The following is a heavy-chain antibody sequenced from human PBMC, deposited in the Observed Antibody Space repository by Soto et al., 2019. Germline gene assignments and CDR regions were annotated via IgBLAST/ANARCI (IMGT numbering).Heavy chain of an antibody. J-gene: IGHJ5*02. CDR3: ARDRNWVDP. CDR2: MSTSNGNT. Sequence: QVQLVQSGAEVKKPGASVKVSCKASGYTFTSYDISWVRQAPGQGLEWMGWMSTSNGNTKYAQKLQGRVTMTTDTSTSTANMELRSLRPDDTAVYFCARDRNWVDPWGQGTLVTVSS. CDR1: GYTFTSYD. V-gene: IGHV1-18*01.